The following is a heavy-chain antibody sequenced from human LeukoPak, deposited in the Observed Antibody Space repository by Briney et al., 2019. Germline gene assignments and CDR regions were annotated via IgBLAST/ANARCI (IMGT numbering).Heavy chain of an antibody. CDR3: ARDGGSYGDCPH. CDR2: INPSDDTT. V-gene: IGHV1-46*01. CDR1: GYTFTSNH. D-gene: IGHD4-17*01. Sequence: ASVKVSCTASGYTFTSNHIHWVRQAPGQGLEWMGIINPSDDTTTYAQKFRGRATMTRDTSTSTVYMDLSSLRSEDTAVYYCARDGGSYGDCPHWGQGTLVTVSS. J-gene: IGHJ1*01.